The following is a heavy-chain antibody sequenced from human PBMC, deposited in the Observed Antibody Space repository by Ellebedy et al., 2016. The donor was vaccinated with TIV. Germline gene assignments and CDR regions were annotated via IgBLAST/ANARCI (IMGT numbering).Heavy chain of an antibody. CDR3: ARNADIMAPFDH. CDR2: VDGAGSST. V-gene: IGHV3-74*01. J-gene: IGHJ4*02. Sequence: GGSLRLSCAASRFTFGSYWMHWVRQAPGKGLVWVARVDGAGSSTNYADSVKGRFTISRDNAKNTLYLQMNSLTAEDTAVYYCARNADIMAPFDHWGQGALVAVSS. CDR1: RFTFGSYW. D-gene: IGHD2-15*01.